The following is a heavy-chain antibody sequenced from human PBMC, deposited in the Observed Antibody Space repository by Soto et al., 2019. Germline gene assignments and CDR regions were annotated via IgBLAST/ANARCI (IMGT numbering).Heavy chain of an antibody. D-gene: IGHD6-19*01. J-gene: IGHJ4*02. CDR3: ARVMAGGNMYYFDY. CDR2: TYYRSRFFS. V-gene: IGHV6-1*01. CDR1: GDSVSSYSAA. Sequence: PSQTLSLTCAISGDSVSSYSAAWNWIRQSPSGGLEWLGRTYYRSRFFSDYAESVKSRIIINPDTSKNQFSLQLKSVTPEDTAVYYCARVMAGGNMYYFDYWGQGTLVTVSS.